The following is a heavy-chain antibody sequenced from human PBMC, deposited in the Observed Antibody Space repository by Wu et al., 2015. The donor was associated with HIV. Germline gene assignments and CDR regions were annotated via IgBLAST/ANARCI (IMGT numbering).Heavy chain of an antibody. CDR3: ARDTPLGVGSGGSCYQLRS. Sequence: QVQLVQSGAEVKKPGSSVKVSCKASGGTFSSYAISWVRQAPGQGLEWMGGIIPIFGTANYAQKFQGRVTITTDESTSTAYMELSSLRSEDTAVYYCARDTPLGVGSGGSCYQLRSWGQGTLVTVSS. D-gene: IGHD2-15*01. V-gene: IGHV1-69*05. J-gene: IGHJ4*02. CDR1: GGTFSSYA. CDR2: IIPIFGTA.